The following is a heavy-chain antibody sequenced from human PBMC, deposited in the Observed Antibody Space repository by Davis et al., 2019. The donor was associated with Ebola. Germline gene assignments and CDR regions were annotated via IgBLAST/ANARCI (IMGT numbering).Heavy chain of an antibody. V-gene: IGHV3-48*02. J-gene: IGHJ3*02. Sequence: GGSLRLSCAASGFTFSSYSMNWVRQAPGKGLEWVSYISSSSSTIYYADSVKGRFTISRDNAKNSLYLQMNSLRDEDTAVYYCARDGGGSYPEINAFDIWGQGTMVTVSS. CDR2: ISSSSSTI. D-gene: IGHD1-26*01. CDR1: GFTFSSYS. CDR3: ARDGGGSYPEINAFDI.